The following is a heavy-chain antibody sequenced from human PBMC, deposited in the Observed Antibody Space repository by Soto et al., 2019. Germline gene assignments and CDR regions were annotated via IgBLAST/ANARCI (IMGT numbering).Heavy chain of an antibody. D-gene: IGHD6-13*01. J-gene: IGHJ5*02. CDR1: GFTFSSYW. CDR3: ARGSDSSSWYSWFDP. V-gene: IGHV3-7*03. Sequence: GGSLRLSCAASGFTFSSYWMSWVRQAPGKGLEWVANIKQDGSEKYYVDSVKGRFTISRDNAKNSLYLQMNSLRAEDTAVYYCARGSDSSSWYSWFDPWGQGTLVTVSS. CDR2: IKQDGSEK.